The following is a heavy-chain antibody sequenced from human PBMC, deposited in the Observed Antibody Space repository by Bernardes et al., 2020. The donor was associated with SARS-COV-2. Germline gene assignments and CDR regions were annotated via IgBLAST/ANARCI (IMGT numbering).Heavy chain of an antibody. V-gene: IGHV4-34*01. CDR3: ARHRRITIFGVVTTGGWFDP. CDR1: GGSFSGYY. J-gene: IGHJ5*02. CDR2: INHSGST. Sequence: SEPLSLTCGVYGGSFSGYYWTWIRQPPGKGLEWIGEINHSGSTNYNPSLKSRVTISVDTSKNQFSLKLSSVTAADTAVYYCARHRRITIFGVVTTGGWFDPWGQGTLVTVSS. D-gene: IGHD3-3*01.